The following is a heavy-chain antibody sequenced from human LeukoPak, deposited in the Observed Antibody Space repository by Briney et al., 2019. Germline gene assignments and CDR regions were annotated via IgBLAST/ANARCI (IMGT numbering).Heavy chain of an antibody. CDR1: GFTFSSYG. CDR2: ISGSGGGT. J-gene: IGHJ4*02. V-gene: IGHV3-23*01. Sequence: GGSLRLSCAASGFTFSSYGMHWVRQAPGKGLEWVSTISGSGGGTYYADSVKGRFTISRDNSKNTLYLQMNSLRAEDTAVYYCAKGDSGGSFFDYWGQGTLVTVSS. CDR3: AKGDSGGSFFDY. D-gene: IGHD3-22*01.